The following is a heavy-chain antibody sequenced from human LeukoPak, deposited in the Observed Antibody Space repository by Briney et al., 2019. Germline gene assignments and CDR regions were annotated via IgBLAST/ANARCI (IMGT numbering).Heavy chain of an antibody. D-gene: IGHD5-18*01. CDR2: FDPEDGET. CDR3: ATDLGLQRTNGD. J-gene: IGHJ4*02. V-gene: IGHV1-24*01. CDR1: GYTLTELS. Sequence: ASVKVSCKVSGYTLTELSMHWVRQAPGKGLEWMGGFDPEDGETIYAQKFQGRVTMTEDTSTDTAYTELSSLRSEDTAVYYCATDLGLQRTNGDWGQGTLVTVSS.